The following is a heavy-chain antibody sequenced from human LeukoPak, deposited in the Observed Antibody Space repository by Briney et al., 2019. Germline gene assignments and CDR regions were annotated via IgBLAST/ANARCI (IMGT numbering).Heavy chain of an antibody. CDR2: VHLDGRT. V-gene: IGHV4-4*02. D-gene: IGHD3-10*02. J-gene: IGHJ4*02. Sequence: PSETLSLTCAVSSGSVTSPNWLTWVRQPPGKGLEWIGEVHLDGRTNYNPSLKSRLIMSVDLPENHISLKLTSVTAADTAVYYCAREGDVYRPLDYSGQGTLVTVSS. CDR3: AREGDVYRPLDY. CDR1: SGSVTSPNW.